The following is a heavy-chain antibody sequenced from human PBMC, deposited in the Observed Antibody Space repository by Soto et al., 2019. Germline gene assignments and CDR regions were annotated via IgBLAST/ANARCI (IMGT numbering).Heavy chain of an antibody. CDR3: ARDSSSAPYYYYGMDV. CDR2: IYYSGST. CDR1: GGSISSYY. Sequence: SETLSLTCTVSGGSISSYYWSWIRQPPGKGLEWIGYIYYSGSTNYNPSLKSRVTISVDTSKNQFSLKLSSVTAADTAVYYCARDSSSAPYYYYGMDVWGQGTTVTVSS. V-gene: IGHV4-59*01. D-gene: IGHD6-6*01. J-gene: IGHJ6*02.